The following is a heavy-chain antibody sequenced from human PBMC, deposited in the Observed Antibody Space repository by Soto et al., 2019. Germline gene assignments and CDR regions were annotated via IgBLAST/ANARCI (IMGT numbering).Heavy chain of an antibody. D-gene: IGHD3-10*01. Sequence: SVKVSCKASGGTFNSYAIDWVRQAPGQGLEWMGGIIPIFGTTNYPQKLQGRVKLTADESTRTAYMELRSLRSDDTAVYYCARGSFTMGRGVDSIIYNWFDPWGKGTLVTVAS. CDR3: ARGSFTMGRGVDSIIYNWFDP. J-gene: IGHJ5*02. CDR2: IIPIFGTT. V-gene: IGHV1-69*13. CDR1: GGTFNSYA.